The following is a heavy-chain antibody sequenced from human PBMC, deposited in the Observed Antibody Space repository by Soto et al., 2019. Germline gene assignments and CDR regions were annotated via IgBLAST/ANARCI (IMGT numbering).Heavy chain of an antibody. D-gene: IGHD2-21*02. CDR1: GFIFSSYG. CDR3: ARGYGGDHFWYFDF. CDR2: IWYDGITK. V-gene: IGHV3-33*01. Sequence: QVQLVESGGGVVQPGRSLRLSCAASGFIFSSYGLHWVRQAPGKGLEWVTVIWYDGITKYYADSVKGRFTISRDNSKNTLHLQMSSLRPEDTALYYCARGYGGDHFWYFDFWGRGTPVTVSS. J-gene: IGHJ2*01.